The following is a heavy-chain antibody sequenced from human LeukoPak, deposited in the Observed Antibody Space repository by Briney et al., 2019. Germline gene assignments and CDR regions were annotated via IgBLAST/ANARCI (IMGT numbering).Heavy chain of an antibody. Sequence: SETLSLTCAVYGGSFSGYYWSWIRQPPGKGLEWIGEINHSGSTNYNPSLKSRVTISVDTSKNQFSLKLSSVTAADTAVYYCARLYFYYDSSGEDDAFDIWGQGTLVTVSS. CDR1: GGSFSGYY. CDR2: INHSGST. V-gene: IGHV4-34*01. D-gene: IGHD3-22*01. J-gene: IGHJ3*02. CDR3: ARLYFYYDSSGEDDAFDI.